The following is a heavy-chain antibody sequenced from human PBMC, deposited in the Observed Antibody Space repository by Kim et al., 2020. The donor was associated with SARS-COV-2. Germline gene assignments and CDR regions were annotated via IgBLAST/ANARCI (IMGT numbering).Heavy chain of an antibody. J-gene: IGHJ5*02. Sequence: ASVKVSCKASGYTFTSYGISWVRQAPGQGLEWMGWISAYNGNANYAQNLQGRVTMTTDTSTRTAYMELRSLRSDDTAVYYCAKNIGYTRFDPWGQGTLVTVSS. D-gene: IGHD5-12*01. V-gene: IGHV1-18*01. CDR3: AKNIGYTRFDP. CDR1: GYTFTSYG. CDR2: ISAYNGNA.